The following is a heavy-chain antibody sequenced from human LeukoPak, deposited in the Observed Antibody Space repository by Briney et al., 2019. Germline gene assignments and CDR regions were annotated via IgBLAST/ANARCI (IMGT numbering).Heavy chain of an antibody. Sequence: ASVKVSCKASGGTFSRYAISWVRRAPGQGLEWMGGISAYNGNTNYAQKVQGRVTMTTDTSTSTAYMELRSLRFDDTAVYYCARDQSVRLLQTSSTYFKHVFAIWGQGSMVTVSS. J-gene: IGHJ3*02. CDR2: ISAYNGNT. CDR1: GGTFSRYA. CDR3: ARDQSVRLLQTSSTYFKHVFAI. V-gene: IGHV1-18*01. D-gene: IGHD6-13*01.